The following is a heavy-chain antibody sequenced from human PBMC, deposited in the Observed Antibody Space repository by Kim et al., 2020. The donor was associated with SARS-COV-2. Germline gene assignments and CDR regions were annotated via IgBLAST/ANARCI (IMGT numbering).Heavy chain of an antibody. Sequence: SETLSLTCIVSGGSISSSDYFWGWIRQPPGKGLEWIGSGYYSGTTYYNPSLKSGVTISVDTSKNHFSLRLSSVTAADTALYYCARHQRGYSSSWYLYWYFDLWGRGTLVTVSS. CDR3: ARHQRGYSSSWYLYWYFDL. D-gene: IGHD6-13*01. V-gene: IGHV4-39*01. CDR1: GGSISSSDYF. J-gene: IGHJ2*01. CDR2: GYYSGTT.